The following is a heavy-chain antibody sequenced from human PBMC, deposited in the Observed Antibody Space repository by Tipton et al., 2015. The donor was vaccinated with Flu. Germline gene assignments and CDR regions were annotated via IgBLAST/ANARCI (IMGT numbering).Heavy chain of an antibody. CDR3: AKWGPSIWFGELPKRTPSDY. V-gene: IGHV3-23*01. CDR2: ISGSGGST. CDR1: GFTFSSYA. D-gene: IGHD3-10*01. J-gene: IGHJ4*02. Sequence: SLRLSCAASGFTFSSYAMSWVRQAPGKGLEWVSAISGSGGSTYYADSVKGRFTISRDNSKNTLYLQMNSLRAEDTAVYYCAKWGPSIWFGELPKRTPSDYWGQGTLVTVSS.